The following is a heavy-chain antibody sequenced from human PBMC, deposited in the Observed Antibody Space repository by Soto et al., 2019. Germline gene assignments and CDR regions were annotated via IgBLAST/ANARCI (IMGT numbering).Heavy chain of an antibody. CDR3: ARKPTNGLFDY. CDR1: GFTFPNYY. CDR2: IKEDGTAT. V-gene: IGHV3-7*01. Sequence: PGGSLRLSCSASGFTFPNYYMTWVRQAPGRGLEWVANIKEDGTATYYLDSVKGRFTISRDNARNSLFLQMNSLRAEESAVYYCARKPTNGLFDYWSLGTLVTVS. D-gene: IGHD2-8*01. J-gene: IGHJ4*02.